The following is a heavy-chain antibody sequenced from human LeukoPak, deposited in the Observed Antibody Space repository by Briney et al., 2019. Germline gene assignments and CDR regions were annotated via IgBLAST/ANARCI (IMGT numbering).Heavy chain of an antibody. CDR3: ARDHMFWYFDL. D-gene: IGHD3-10*02. V-gene: IGHV4-4*07. CDR2: IYTSGST. J-gene: IGHJ2*01. CDR1: GGSISSYY. Sequence: SETLSLTCSVSGGSISSYYWGWIRQPAGKGLEWTGRIYTSGSTNYSPSLKSRVTMSVDTSKNQFSLRLTSVTAADTAVYYCARDHMFWYFDLWGRGTLVTVSS.